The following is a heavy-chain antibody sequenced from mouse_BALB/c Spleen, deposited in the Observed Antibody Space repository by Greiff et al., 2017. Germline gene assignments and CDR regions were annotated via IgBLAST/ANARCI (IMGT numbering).Heavy chain of an antibody. J-gene: IGHJ4*01. V-gene: IGHV1-5*01. CDR2: IYPGNSDT. D-gene: IGHD1-1*01. Sequence: VQLKESGTVLARPGASVKMSCKASGYTFTSYWMHWVKQRPGQGLEWIGAIYPGNSDTSYNQKFKGKAKLTAVTSTSTAYMELSSLTNEDSAVYYCTRWSPHYYGSRGDAMDYWGQGTSVTVSS. CDR1: GYTFTSYW. CDR3: TRWSPHYYGSRGDAMDY.